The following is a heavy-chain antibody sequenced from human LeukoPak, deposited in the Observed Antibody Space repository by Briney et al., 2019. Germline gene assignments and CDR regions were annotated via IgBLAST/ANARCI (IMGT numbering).Heavy chain of an antibody. V-gene: IGHV3-7*05. D-gene: IGHD1-26*01. J-gene: IGHJ4*02. CDR1: GFTFDTFW. CDR3: ARGHLGLVY. CDR2: IKDDGSQK. Sequence: GGSLRLSCEASGFTFDTFWMTWVRQAPGKRLEWVASIKDDGSQKFHVDSVKGRFTISRDNTKNSVFLQMNSLRAEDTAVYYCARGHLGLVYWGQGTLVTVSS.